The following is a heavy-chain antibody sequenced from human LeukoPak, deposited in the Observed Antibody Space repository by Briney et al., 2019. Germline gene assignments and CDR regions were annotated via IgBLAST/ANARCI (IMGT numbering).Heavy chain of an antibody. CDR3: ARDLDSSTWYFDL. CDR1: GGSISSGGYY. J-gene: IGHJ2*01. CDR2: IYYSGST. Sequence: SETLSLTCTVSGGSISSGGYYWSWIRQHPGKGLEWIGYIYYSGSTYYNPSLKSRVTISVDTSKNQFSLKLSSVTAADTAVYYRARDLDSSTWYFDLWGRGTLVTVSS. D-gene: IGHD6-13*01. V-gene: IGHV4-31*03.